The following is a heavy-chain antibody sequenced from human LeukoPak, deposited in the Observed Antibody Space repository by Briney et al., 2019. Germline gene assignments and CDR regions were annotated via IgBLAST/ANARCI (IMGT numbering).Heavy chain of an antibody. D-gene: IGHD3-22*01. CDR3: ARAPYYYDSSGYGDAFDI. Sequence: GASVKVSCKASGGTFSSYAISWVRQAPGQGLEWMGGIIPIFGTANYAQKFQGRVTITADESTSTAYVELSSLRSEDTAVYYCARAPYYYDSSGYGDAFDIWGQGTMVTVSS. V-gene: IGHV1-69*13. J-gene: IGHJ3*02. CDR1: GGTFSSYA. CDR2: IIPIFGTA.